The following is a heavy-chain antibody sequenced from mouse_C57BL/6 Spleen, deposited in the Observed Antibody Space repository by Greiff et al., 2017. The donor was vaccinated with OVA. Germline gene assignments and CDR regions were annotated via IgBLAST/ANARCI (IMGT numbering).Heavy chain of an antibody. D-gene: IGHD2-3*01. J-gene: IGHJ4*01. CDR1: GFNIKDSY. V-gene: IGHV14-1*01. Sequence: EVQLQQSGAELVRPGASVKLSCTASGFNIKDSYMHWVKQRPEQGLEWIGRIDPEDGDTEYAPTFQGQATMTADTSSNTSDLHRSRLTSDDTAVYYCTTYDRAMDYWGQGTSVTVSS. CDR2: IDPEDGDT. CDR3: TTYDRAMDY.